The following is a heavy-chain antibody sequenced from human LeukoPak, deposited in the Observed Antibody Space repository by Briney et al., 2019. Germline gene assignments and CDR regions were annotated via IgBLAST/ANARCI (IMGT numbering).Heavy chain of an antibody. V-gene: IGHV3-23*01. D-gene: IGHD6-13*01. Sequence: GGSLRLPCAASGFTFSSYAMSWVRQAPGKGLEWVSAISGSGGSTYYADSVKGRFTISRDNSKNTLYLQMNSLRAEDTAVYYCAKGTTSGYSSDAFDIWGQGTMVTVSS. CDR3: AKGTTSGYSSDAFDI. J-gene: IGHJ3*02. CDR1: GFTFSSYA. CDR2: ISGSGGST.